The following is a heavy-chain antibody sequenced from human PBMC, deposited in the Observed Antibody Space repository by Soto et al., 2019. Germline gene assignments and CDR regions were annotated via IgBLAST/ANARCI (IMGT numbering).Heavy chain of an antibody. Sequence: QLQLVESGGGVVQPEKSLRLSCEASGFTFSTFDMHWVRQSPGKGLEWVATASYDGDTKYYANSVKGRFTISRDNSRNTLELHMNSLRVEDTAMYYCTRDWSSVIGTPFDLWGQGTMVVVSS. D-gene: IGHD2-21*01. CDR1: GFTFSTFD. V-gene: IGHV3-30-3*01. CDR2: ASYDGDTK. J-gene: IGHJ3*01. CDR3: TRDWSSVIGTPFDL.